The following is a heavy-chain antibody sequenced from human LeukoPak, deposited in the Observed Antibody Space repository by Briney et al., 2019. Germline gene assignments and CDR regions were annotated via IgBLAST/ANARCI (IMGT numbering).Heavy chain of an antibody. CDR2: IWYDGSNK. J-gene: IGHJ4*02. D-gene: IGHD6-13*01. Sequence: GGSLRLSCAASGFTSSSYGMHWVRQAPGKGLEWVAVIWYDGSNKYYADSVKGRFTISRDNSKNTLYLQMNSLRAEDTAVYYCARASSSSWVFDYWGQGTLVTVSS. CDR1: GFTSSSYG. CDR3: ARASSSSWVFDY. V-gene: IGHV3-33*01.